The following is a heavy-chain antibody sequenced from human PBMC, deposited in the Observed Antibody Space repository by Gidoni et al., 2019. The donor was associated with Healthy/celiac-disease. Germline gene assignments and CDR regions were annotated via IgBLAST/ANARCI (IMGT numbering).Heavy chain of an antibody. J-gene: IGHJ5*02. D-gene: IGHD2-15*01. CDR1: GSSICSGSYY. CDR3: AREIVVVVAADGNWFDP. CDR2: IYTSGST. Sequence: QVQLPESGPGLLKPSQTLSLTCTASGSSICSGSYYWSWIRQPAGKGLEWIGRIYTSGSTNYNPSLKSRVTISVDTSKNQFSLKLSSVTAADTAVYYCAREIVVVVAADGNWFDPWGQGTLVTVSS. V-gene: IGHV4-61*02.